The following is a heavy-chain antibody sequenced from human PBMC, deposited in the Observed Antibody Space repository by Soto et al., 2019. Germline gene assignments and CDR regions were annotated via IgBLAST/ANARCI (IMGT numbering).Heavy chain of an antibody. CDR1: GYTFTSYY. V-gene: IGHV1-46*01. Sequence: ASVKVSCKASGYTFTSYYMHWVRQAPGQGLEWMGIINPSGGSTSYAQKFQGRVTMTRDTSTSTVYMELSSLRSEDTAVYYCARAPISYYYDSSGPNWFYPWGQGTLVTVSS. CDR3: ARAPISYYYDSSGPNWFYP. CDR2: INPSGGST. J-gene: IGHJ5*02. D-gene: IGHD3-22*01.